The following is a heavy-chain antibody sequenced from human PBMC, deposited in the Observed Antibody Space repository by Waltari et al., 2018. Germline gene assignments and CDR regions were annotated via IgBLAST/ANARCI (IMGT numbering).Heavy chain of an antibody. Sequence: EVQLVESGGGLIQPGGSLRLSCAASGFTVSSNYMSWVRQAPGKGLEWVSVIYSGGSTYYDDAGKGRFTISRDNSKNTLYLQMKSLRAEDTAVYYCARWYDSSGYHPWGQGTLVTVSS. CDR1: GFTVSSNY. J-gene: IGHJ5*02. CDR3: ARWYDSSGYHP. D-gene: IGHD3-22*01. V-gene: IGHV3-53*01. CDR2: IYSGGST.